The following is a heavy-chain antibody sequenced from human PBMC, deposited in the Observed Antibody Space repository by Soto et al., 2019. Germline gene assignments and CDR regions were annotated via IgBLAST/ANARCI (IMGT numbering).Heavy chain of an antibody. J-gene: IGHJ4*02. CDR2: INPNSGGT. CDR1: GYTFTGYY. CDR3: AKGDSSGDPRYFDY. V-gene: IGHV1-2*02. Sequence: ASVKVSCKASGYTFTGYYMHWVRQAPGQGLEWMGWINPNSGGTNYAQKFQGRVAMTRDTSISTAYMELSRLRSDDTAVYYCAKGDSSGDPRYFDYWGQGTLVTVSS. D-gene: IGHD3-22*01.